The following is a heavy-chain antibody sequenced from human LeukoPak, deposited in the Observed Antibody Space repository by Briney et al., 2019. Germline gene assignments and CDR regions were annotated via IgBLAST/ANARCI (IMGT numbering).Heavy chain of an antibody. J-gene: IGHJ3*02. V-gene: IGHV3-23*01. CDR3: AKDLRYCSSTSCSHVFDM. CDR2: FGGIGGGT. D-gene: IGHD2-2*01. CDR1: GFSLTNYA. Sequence: PGGSLRLSCAASGFSLTNYAMTWVRQAPGKGLEWVSVFGGIGGGTYYADSVKGRFTISRENSKNTLYLQMNSLRAEDTALYYCAKDLRYCSSTSCSHVFDMWGQGTMVTVS.